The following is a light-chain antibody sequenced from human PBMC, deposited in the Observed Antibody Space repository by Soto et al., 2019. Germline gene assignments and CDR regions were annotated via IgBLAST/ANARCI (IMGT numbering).Light chain of an antibody. V-gene: IGLV1-47*01. CDR1: SSNIGSNY. CDR3: AAWDDSLRGWV. CDR2: RNN. Sequence: QLVLTQPPSASGTPGQRVTISCSESSSNIGSNYVSWYQQLPGTAPKLLIYRNNQRPSGVPDRFSGSRSGTSASLAVSGLRSEDEADYYCAAWDDSLRGWVFGGGTQLTVL. J-gene: IGLJ3*02.